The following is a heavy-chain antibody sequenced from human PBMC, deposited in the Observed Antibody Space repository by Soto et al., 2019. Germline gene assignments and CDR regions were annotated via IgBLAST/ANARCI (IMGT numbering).Heavy chain of an antibody. D-gene: IGHD3-10*01. Sequence: ASVKVSCKASGYTFTSYDINWVRQATGQGLEWMGWMNPNSGNTGYAQKFQGRVTMTRNTSISTAYMELSSLRSEDTAVYYCARDQYYYGSGSYQYYYYYYGMDVWGQGTTVTVSS. CDR1: GYTFTSYD. CDR3: ARDQYYYGSGSYQYYYYYYGMDV. CDR2: MNPNSGNT. J-gene: IGHJ6*02. V-gene: IGHV1-8*01.